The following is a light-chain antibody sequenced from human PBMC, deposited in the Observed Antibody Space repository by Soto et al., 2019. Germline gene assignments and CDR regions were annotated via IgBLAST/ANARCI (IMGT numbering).Light chain of an antibody. J-gene: IGKJ3*01. Sequence: EFLLTQSPGTLSLSPGERATLSCRASQGVSSSSLAWYQQKSGQAPRLLIYGASTRATGIPDRFSGSGSGTDFTLTISRLEPEDFAVYFCQHYGSSPFTFGPGTKVDIK. CDR2: GAS. V-gene: IGKV3-20*01. CDR1: QGVSSSS. CDR3: QHYGSSPFT.